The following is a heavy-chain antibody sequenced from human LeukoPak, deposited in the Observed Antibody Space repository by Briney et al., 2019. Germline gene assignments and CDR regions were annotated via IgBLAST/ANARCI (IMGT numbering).Heavy chain of an antibody. CDR1: GGSISSGGYS. CDR3: ARDYYDSSGPAYRFDY. Sequence: SETLSLTCAVSGGSISSGGYSWSWIRQPPGKGLEWIGYIYHSGSTYYNPSLKSRVTISVDRSKNQFSLKLSSVTAADTAVYYCARDYYDSSGPAYRFDYWGQGPLVTVS. CDR2: IYHSGST. V-gene: IGHV4-30-2*01. D-gene: IGHD3-22*01. J-gene: IGHJ4*02.